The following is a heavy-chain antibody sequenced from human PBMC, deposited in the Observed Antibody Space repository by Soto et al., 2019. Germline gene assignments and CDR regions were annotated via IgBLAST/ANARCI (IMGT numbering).Heavy chain of an antibody. V-gene: IGHV1-69*02. CDR2: IIPILGIA. D-gene: IGHD1-7*01. CDR1: GGTFSSYT. Sequence: QVQLVQSGAEVKKPGSSVKVSCKASGGTFSSYTISWVRQAPGQGLEWMGRIIPILGIANYAQKFQGRVTITADKSTSTAYMELSSLRSEDTAVDYCATGITGTGPEYWGQGTLVTVSS. CDR3: ATGITGTGPEY. J-gene: IGHJ4*02.